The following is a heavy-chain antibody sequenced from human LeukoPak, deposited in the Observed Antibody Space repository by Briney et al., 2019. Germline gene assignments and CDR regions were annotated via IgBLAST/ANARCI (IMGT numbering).Heavy chain of an antibody. CDR2: IYHSGST. Sequence: SQTLSLTCAVSGGSISSGGYSWSWIRQPPGKGLEWIGYIYHSGSTYYNPSLKSRVTISVDRSKNQFSLKLSSVTAADTAVYYCARVNPAGYGGYVSYFDYWGQGTLVTVSS. V-gene: IGHV4-30-2*01. CDR3: ARVNPAGYGGYVSYFDY. CDR1: GGSISSGGYS. J-gene: IGHJ4*02. D-gene: IGHD4-17*01.